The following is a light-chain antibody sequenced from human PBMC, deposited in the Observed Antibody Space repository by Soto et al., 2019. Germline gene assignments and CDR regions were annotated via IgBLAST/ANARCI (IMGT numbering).Light chain of an antibody. CDR2: GAS. J-gene: IGKJ1*01. V-gene: IGKV3-20*01. CDR1: QSFGSSS. CDR3: QHDGMSASGR. Sequence: EIVLTQSPGTLSLSPGERATLSCRASQSFGSSSLAWYQQKVGQSPSRLIYGASNRATGIPDRFSGSGSGTDFTLTISRLEPEDFAVSYCQHDGMSASGRFGQGTKVEIK.